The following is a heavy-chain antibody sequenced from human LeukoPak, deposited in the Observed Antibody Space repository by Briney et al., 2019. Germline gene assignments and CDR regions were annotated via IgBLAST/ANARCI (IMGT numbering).Heavy chain of an antibody. V-gene: IGHV3-15*01. Sequence: GGSLRLSCAASGFTFSNAWMSWVRQAPGKGLEWVGRIKSKTDGGTTDYAAPAKGRFTISRDDSKNTLYLQMNSLKTEDTAVYYCTTARGLWFGELFPTYYYYYMDVWGKGTTVTVSS. D-gene: IGHD3-10*01. CDR3: TTARGLWFGELFPTYYYYYMDV. CDR2: IKSKTDGGTT. J-gene: IGHJ6*03. CDR1: GFTFSNAW.